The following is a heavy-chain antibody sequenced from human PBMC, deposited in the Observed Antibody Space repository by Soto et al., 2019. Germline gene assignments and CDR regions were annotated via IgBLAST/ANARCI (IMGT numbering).Heavy chain of an antibody. V-gene: IGHV1-69*13. D-gene: IGHD5-18*01. CDR2: IIPIFGTA. J-gene: IGHJ6*02. CDR1: GGTFSSYD. Sequence: SAVKVSCKAAGGTFSSYDISWGRQAPGQGLEWMGGIIPIFGTANYAQKFQGRVTITADESTSTAYMELSSLRSEDTAVYYCARNSYGFSVYYGMDVWGQGTTVTVSS. CDR3: ARNSYGFSVYYGMDV.